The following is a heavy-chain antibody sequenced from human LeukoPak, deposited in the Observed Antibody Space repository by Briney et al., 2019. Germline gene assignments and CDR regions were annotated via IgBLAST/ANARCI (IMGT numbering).Heavy chain of an antibody. CDR3: AREQRIVVAPAAMSGYFDY. CDR2: ISYDGSNK. CDR1: GFTFSSYA. J-gene: IGHJ4*02. D-gene: IGHD2-2*01. V-gene: IGHV3-30*04. Sequence: GGSLRLSCAASGFTFSSYAMYWVRQAPGKGLEWVAVISYDGSNKYYADSVKGRFTISRDNSKNTLYLQMNSLRAEDTAVYYCAREQRIVVAPAAMSGYFDYWGQGTLVTVSS.